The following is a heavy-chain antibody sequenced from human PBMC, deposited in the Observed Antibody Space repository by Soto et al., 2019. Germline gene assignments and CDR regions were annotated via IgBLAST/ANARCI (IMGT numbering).Heavy chain of an antibody. CDR2: ISSSGSTI. Sequence: AGGSLRLSCAASGFTFSSYEMNWVRQAPGKGLEWVSYISSSGSTIYYADSVKGRFTISRDNAKNSLYLQMNSLRAEDTAVYYCASQYSGYDPYYYCGMDVWGQGTTVTVSS. D-gene: IGHD5-12*01. J-gene: IGHJ6*02. CDR3: ASQYSGYDPYYYCGMDV. CDR1: GFTFSSYE. V-gene: IGHV3-48*03.